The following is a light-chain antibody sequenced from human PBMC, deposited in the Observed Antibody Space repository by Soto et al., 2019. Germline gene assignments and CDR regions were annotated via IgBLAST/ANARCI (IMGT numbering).Light chain of an antibody. CDR2: GAS. CDR1: QSVSRD. V-gene: IGKV3-15*01. Sequence: EIVMTQSPATLSVSPGDRATLSCRASQSVSRDLAWYQQKPGQAPRLLIYGASTRATGFPARFSGSGSGTEFTLTISSLQSEDFAIYYCQQYNDWYTFGQGTKLEIK. J-gene: IGKJ2*01. CDR3: QQYNDWYT.